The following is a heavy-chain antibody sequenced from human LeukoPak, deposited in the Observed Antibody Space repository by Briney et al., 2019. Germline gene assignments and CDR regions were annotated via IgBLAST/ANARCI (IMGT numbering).Heavy chain of an antibody. J-gene: IGHJ6*03. CDR2: IRYDGSNT. D-gene: IGHD6-19*01. V-gene: IGHV3-30*02. CDR1: GFTFSNFG. CDR3: AKRGSGWYEDYYYYMDV. Sequence: GGSLRLSCAASGFTFSNFGMHWVRQAPGKGLEWVAFIRYDGSNTYYADSVKGRFTISRDNSKNTLYLQMNSLRAEDTAVYYCAKRGSGWYEDYYYYMDVWGKGTTVTISS.